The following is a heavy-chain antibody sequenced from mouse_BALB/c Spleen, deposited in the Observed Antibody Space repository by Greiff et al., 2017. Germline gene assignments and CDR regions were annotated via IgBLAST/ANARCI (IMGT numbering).Heavy chain of an antibody. CDR2: IYPGSGST. J-gene: IGHJ2*01. Sequence: VQLQQSGPELVKPGASVKMSCKASGYTFTDYVISWVKQRTGQGLEWIGEIYPGSGSTYYNEKFKGKATLTSDKSSSTAYMELSSLTSEDSAVYYCAREYGNYYFDYWGQGTTLTVSS. CDR1: GYTFTDYV. V-gene: IGHV1-81*01. D-gene: IGHD2-10*02. CDR3: AREYGNYYFDY.